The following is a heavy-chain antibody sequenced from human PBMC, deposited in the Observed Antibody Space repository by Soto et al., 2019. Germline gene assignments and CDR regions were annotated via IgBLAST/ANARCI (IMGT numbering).Heavy chain of an antibody. V-gene: IGHV4-34*01. D-gene: IGHD6-13*01. CDR1: GGSFSGYY. Sequence: PSETLSLTCAVYGGSFSGYYWSWIRQPPGKGLEWIGEINHSGSTNYNPSLKSRVTISVDTSKNQFSLKLSSVTAADTAVYYCARGRYGSSWYYYYYYMDVWGKGTTVTVSS. J-gene: IGHJ6*03. CDR3: ARGRYGSSWYYYYYYMDV. CDR2: INHSGST.